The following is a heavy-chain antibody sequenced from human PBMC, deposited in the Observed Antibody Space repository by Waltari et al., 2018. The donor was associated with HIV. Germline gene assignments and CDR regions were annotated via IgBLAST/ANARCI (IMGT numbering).Heavy chain of an antibody. CDR1: GFTFSSYG. CDR3: AKDPDISGQDY. V-gene: IGHV3-30*02. D-gene: IGHD6-19*01. Sequence: QVQLVESGGGVVQPGGSLRLSCAASGFTFSSYGMHWVRQAPGKGLEWVAFIRYDGINKYYAASVKGRFTISRDNSKNTLYLQMNSLRAEDTAVYYCAKDPDISGQDYWGQGTLVTVSS. J-gene: IGHJ4*02. CDR2: IRYDGINK.